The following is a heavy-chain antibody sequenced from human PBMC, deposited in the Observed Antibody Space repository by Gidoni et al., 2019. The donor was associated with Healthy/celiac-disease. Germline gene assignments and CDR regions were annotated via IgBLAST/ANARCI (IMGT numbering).Heavy chain of an antibody. CDR3: AREVAVAAFDY. CDR1: GGTFSSYA. Sequence: QVQLVQSGAAVKKPGSSVKVSCKASGGTFSSYAISWVRQAPGPVLELMGGIIPIFGTANYAQKFQGRVTITADESTSTAYMELSSLRSEATAVYYCAREVAVAAFDYWGQGTLVPVSS. CDR2: IIPIFGTA. D-gene: IGHD6-19*01. V-gene: IGHV1-69*01. J-gene: IGHJ4*02.